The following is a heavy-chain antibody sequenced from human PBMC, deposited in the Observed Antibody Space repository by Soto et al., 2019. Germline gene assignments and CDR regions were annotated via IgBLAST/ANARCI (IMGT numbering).Heavy chain of an antibody. Sequence: SETLSLTCAFSVGSISSGGYSCSWIRQPPGKGLEWIGYIYHSGSTYYNPSLESRVTISVDRSKNQFSLKLSSVTAADTAVYYCARAVVAAKANWFEPWGQGTLVIVSS. CDR3: ARAVVAAKANWFEP. D-gene: IGHD2-15*01. J-gene: IGHJ5*02. V-gene: IGHV4-30-2*01. CDR2: IYHSGST. CDR1: VGSISSGGYS.